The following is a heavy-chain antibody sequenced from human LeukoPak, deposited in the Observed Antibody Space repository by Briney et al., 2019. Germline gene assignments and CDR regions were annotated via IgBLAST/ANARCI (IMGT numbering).Heavy chain of an antibody. V-gene: IGHV3-74*01. CDR2: INSDGSST. Sequence: GGSLRLSCAASGFTFSSYWMHWVRQAPGKGLVWVSRINSDGSSTSYADSVKGRFSISRDNAENTLYLQMNSLRAEDTAVYYCARPLMYYYGSETYFWFDPWGQGTLVTVSS. D-gene: IGHD3-10*01. CDR3: ARPLMYYYGSETYFWFDP. CDR1: GFTFSSYW. J-gene: IGHJ5*02.